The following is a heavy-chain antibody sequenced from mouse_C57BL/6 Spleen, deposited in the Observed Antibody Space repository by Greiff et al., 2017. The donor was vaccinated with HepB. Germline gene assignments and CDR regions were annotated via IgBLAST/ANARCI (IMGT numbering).Heavy chain of an antibody. J-gene: IGHJ2*01. Sequence: VQLQQSGAELVRPGASVKLSCTASGFTFNDYYMHWVKQRPEQGLEWIGRIDPEDGDTEYAPKFQGKATMTADTSSNTAYLQLSSLTSEYTAVYYCTTGTTVDDWGQGTTLTVSS. D-gene: IGHD1-1*01. CDR2: IDPEDGDT. CDR3: TTGTTVDD. CDR1: GFTFNDYY. V-gene: IGHV14-1*01.